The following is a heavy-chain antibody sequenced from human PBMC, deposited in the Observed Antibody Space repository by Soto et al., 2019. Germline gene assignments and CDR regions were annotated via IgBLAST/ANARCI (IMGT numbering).Heavy chain of an antibody. D-gene: IGHD4-17*01. Sequence: ASVKVSCKAPGYTFTGYYMHWVRQAPGQGLEWMGWINPNSGGTNYAQKFQGRVTMTRDTSISTAYMELSRLRSDDTAVYYCASQDYGGSLEAFDIWGQGTMVTVSS. V-gene: IGHV1-2*02. CDR1: GYTFTGYY. CDR2: INPNSGGT. J-gene: IGHJ3*02. CDR3: ASQDYGGSLEAFDI.